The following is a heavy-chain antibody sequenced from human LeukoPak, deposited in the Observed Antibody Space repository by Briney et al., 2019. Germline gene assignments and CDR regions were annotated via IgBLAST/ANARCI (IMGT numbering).Heavy chain of an antibody. Sequence: PGRSLRLSCAASGFTFSSYGTHWVRQAPGKGLEWVAVISYDGSNKYYADSVKGRFTISRDNSKNTLYLQMNSLRAEDTAVYYCAKDLGYCSGGSCYYFDYWGQGTLVTVSS. CDR3: AKDLGYCSGGSCYYFDY. V-gene: IGHV3-30*18. J-gene: IGHJ4*02. CDR2: ISYDGSNK. D-gene: IGHD2-15*01. CDR1: GFTFSSYG.